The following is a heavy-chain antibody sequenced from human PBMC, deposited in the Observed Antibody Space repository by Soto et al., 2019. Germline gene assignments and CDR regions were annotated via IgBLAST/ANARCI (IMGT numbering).Heavy chain of an antibody. Sequence: GGSLRLSCAASGFTFSSYWMHWVHQAPGKGLVWVSRINSDGSSTSYADSVKGRFTISRDNAKNTLYLQMNSLRAEDTAVYYCARDFWSGYYYYYGMDVWGQGTTVTVSS. CDR2: INSDGSST. J-gene: IGHJ6*02. CDR1: GFTFSSYW. V-gene: IGHV3-74*01. CDR3: ARDFWSGYYYYYGMDV. D-gene: IGHD3-3*01.